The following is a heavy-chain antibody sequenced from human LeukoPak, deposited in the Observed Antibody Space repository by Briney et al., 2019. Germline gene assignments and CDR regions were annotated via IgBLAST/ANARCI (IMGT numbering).Heavy chain of an antibody. D-gene: IGHD2-15*01. CDR2: IYYSGST. CDR1: GGSISSSSYY. V-gene: IGHV4-39*07. Sequence: PSETLSLTCTVSGGSISSSSYYWGWIRQPPGKGLEWIGSIYYSGSTYYNSSLKSRVTISVDTSKNQFSLKLSSVTAADTAVYYCARAGGRGLWVAAIIGDAFDIWGQGTMVTVSS. J-gene: IGHJ3*02. CDR3: ARAGGRGLWVAAIIGDAFDI.